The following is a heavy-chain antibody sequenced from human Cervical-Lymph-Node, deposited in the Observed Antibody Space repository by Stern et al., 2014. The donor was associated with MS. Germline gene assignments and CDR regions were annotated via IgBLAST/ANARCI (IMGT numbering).Heavy chain of an antibody. J-gene: IGHJ3*01. V-gene: IGHV2-5*02. CDR3: ASSFSTWPPGAFHF. D-gene: IGHD6-13*01. CDR2: IYWDASE. CDR1: GFSLTTSGVG. Sequence: QVTLKESGPTLVKPTQTLTLTCTFSGFSLTTSGVGVGWIRQTPGMALEWLAGIYWDASEPYIPPLRTRPSTTKDPPNNQLFLTLTNMDPVAPATFFCASSFSTWPPGAFHFWGQGTMVTASS.